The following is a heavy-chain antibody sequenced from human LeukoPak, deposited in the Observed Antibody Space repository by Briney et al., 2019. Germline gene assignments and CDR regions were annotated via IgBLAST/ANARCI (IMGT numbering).Heavy chain of an antibody. CDR1: GFTFSSYW. Sequence: PGGSLRLSCAASGFTFSSYWMSWVRQAPGKGLEWVANIKQDGSEKYYVDSVKGRFTISRDNAKNSLYLQMNSLRAEDTAVYYCARTTVAITLYYFDYWSQATPVTVPS. V-gene: IGHV3-7*01. CDR2: IKQDGSEK. J-gene: IGHJ4*01. CDR3: ARTTVAITLYYFDY. D-gene: IGHD6-19*01.